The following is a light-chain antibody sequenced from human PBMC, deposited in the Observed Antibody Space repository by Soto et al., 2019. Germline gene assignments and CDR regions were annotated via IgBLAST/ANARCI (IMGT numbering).Light chain of an antibody. CDR2: DVN. CDR3: SSYTSVSTHVL. CDR1: SSDVGGFNY. Sequence: QSALTQPASVSGSPGQSITISCTGTSSDVGGFNYVSWYQQHPGKAPKLMIYDVNDRPSGVSDRFSGSKSGNTASLTISGLQPEDEADYFCSSYTSVSTHVLFGGGTKLTVL. J-gene: IGLJ2*01. V-gene: IGLV2-14*03.